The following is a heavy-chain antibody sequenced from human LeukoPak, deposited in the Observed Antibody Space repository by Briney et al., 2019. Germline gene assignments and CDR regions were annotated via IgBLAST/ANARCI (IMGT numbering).Heavy chain of an antibody. D-gene: IGHD6-13*01. J-gene: IGHJ2*01. CDR3: ARHIIAAAGNARYFDL. Sequence: SETLSLTCTVSGGSIGSSSYYWGWIRQPPGKGLEWIGSIYYSGSTYYNPSLKSRVTISVDTSKNQFSLKLSSVTAADTAVYYCARHIIAAAGNARYFDLWGRGTLVTVSS. CDR1: GGSIGSSSYY. V-gene: IGHV4-39*01. CDR2: IYYSGST.